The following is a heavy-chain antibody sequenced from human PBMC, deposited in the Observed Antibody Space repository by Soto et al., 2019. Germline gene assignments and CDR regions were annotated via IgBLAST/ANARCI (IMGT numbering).Heavy chain of an antibody. V-gene: IGHV4-34*01. CDR3: ARGWWQPPTSNWFDP. J-gene: IGHJ5*02. CDR1: GGSFSGYY. D-gene: IGHD2-15*01. Sequence: SETLSLTCAVYGGSFSGYYWSWIRQPPGKGLEWIGEINHSGSTNYNPSLKSRVTISVDTSKNQFSLKLSSVTAADTAVYYCARGWWQPPTSNWFDPRGQRTLVIGSS. CDR2: INHSGST.